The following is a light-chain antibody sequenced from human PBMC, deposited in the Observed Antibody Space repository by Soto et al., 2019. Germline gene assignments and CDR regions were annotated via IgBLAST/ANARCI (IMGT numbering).Light chain of an antibody. CDR3: QQLKSYPLT. V-gene: IGKV1-9*01. CDR1: QDISSY. CDR2: AAS. Sequence: DIQLTQSPSFLSASVGDRVTITCRAGQDISSYLAWYQQKPGKAPNLLMYAASTLQSGVPTRFSGSGSGTEFTLTISTLQPEAFATYYCQQLKSYPLTFGGGNKVEIK. J-gene: IGKJ4*01.